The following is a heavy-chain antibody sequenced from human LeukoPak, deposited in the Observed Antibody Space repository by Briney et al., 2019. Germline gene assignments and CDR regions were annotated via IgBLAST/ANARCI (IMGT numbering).Heavy chain of an antibody. CDR2: ISYIGST. CDR1: DDSFSSHH. J-gene: IGHJ3*02. D-gene: IGHD4-17*01. V-gene: IGHV4-59*11. Sequence: SETLSLTCAVSDDSFSSHHWTWIRQPPGKGLEWIGYISYIGSTNYNPSLKSRVTISIDTSKNQFSLKLRSVTAADTAVYYCSRDLVTVTKGFDIWGQGTMVSVSS. CDR3: SRDLVTVTKGFDI.